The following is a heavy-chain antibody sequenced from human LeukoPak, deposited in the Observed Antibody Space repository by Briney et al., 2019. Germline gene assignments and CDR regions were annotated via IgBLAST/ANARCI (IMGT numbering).Heavy chain of an antibody. CDR2: IYAGGNT. D-gene: IGHD1-26*01. CDR1: GFTFSSYN. V-gene: IGHV3-66*01. J-gene: IGHJ4*02. Sequence: PGGSLRLSCAASGFTFSSYNMNWVRQAPGEGLEWVSVIYAGGNTYYADSVKGRFTISRDNSKNTLYLQMNSLRVEDTALYYCATTISGVGAPVVYGFDNWGQGTLVTVSS. CDR3: ATTISGVGAPVVYGFDN.